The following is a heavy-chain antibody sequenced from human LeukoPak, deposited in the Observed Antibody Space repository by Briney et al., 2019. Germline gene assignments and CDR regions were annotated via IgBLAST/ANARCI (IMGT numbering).Heavy chain of an antibody. CDR1: GFTFSSYA. J-gene: IGHJ4*02. V-gene: IGHV3-23*01. CDR2: ISGSGGST. D-gene: IGHD3-3*02. Sequence: GGSLRSSCAASGFTFSSYAMSWVRQAPGKGLGWVSAISGSGGSTYYADSVKGRFTISRDNTKNTLYLQTNSLRAEDTAVYFCAKASWVSSADAVLWGQGTLVTVSS. CDR3: AKASWVSSADAVL.